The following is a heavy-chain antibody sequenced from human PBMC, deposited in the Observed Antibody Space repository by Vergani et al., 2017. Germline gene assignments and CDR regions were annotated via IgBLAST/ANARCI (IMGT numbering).Heavy chain of an antibody. CDR1: GFTFSDYY. D-gene: IGHD4-23*01. V-gene: IGHV3-11*05. CDR2: ISSSSSYT. Sequence: QVQLVESGGGLVKPGGSLRLSCAASGFTFSDYYMSWIRQAPGKGLEWVSYISSSSSYTNYADSVKGRFTISRDNAKNSLYLQMNSLRAEDTAVYYRARRPYGGNSRGYFDYWGQGTLVTVSS. CDR3: ARRPYGGNSRGYFDY. J-gene: IGHJ4*02.